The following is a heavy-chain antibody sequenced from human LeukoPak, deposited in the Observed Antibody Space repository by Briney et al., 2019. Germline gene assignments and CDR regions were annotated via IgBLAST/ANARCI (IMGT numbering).Heavy chain of an antibody. J-gene: IGHJ4*02. D-gene: IGHD3-3*01. V-gene: IGHV4-34*01. Sequence: PSETLSLTCAVYGGSFSGYYWSWIRQPPGKGLEWTGEINHSGSTNYNPSLKSRVTISVDTSKNQFSLKLSSVTAADTAVYYCARRIYDFWSGYPYYFDYWGQGTLVTVSS. CDR3: ARRIYDFWSGYPYYFDY. CDR2: INHSGST. CDR1: GGSFSGYY.